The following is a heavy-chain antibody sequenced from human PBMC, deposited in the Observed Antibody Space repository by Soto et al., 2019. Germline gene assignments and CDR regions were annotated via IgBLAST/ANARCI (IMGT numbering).Heavy chain of an antibody. D-gene: IGHD3-22*01. V-gene: IGHV4-4*07. J-gene: IGHJ6*02. Sequence: SETLSLTCTVSGGSISSYYWSWIRQPAGKGLEWIGRIYTSGSTNYNPSLKSRVTMSVDTSKNQFSLKLSSVTAADTAVYYCARDPKSYDPWDYFYGMDVWGQGTTVTVSS. CDR3: ARDPKSYDPWDYFYGMDV. CDR2: IYTSGST. CDR1: GGSISSYY.